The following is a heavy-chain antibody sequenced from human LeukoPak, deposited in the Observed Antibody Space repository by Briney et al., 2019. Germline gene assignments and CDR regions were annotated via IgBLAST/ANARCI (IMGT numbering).Heavy chain of an antibody. CDR1: GYTFTSYG. CDR2: LSAYNGNT. V-gene: IGHV1-18*01. CDR3: ARTEYQLLFISGGMDV. D-gene: IGHD2-2*01. Sequence: GASVKVSCKASGYTFTSYGISWVRQAPGQGLEWMGWLSAYNGNTNYAQKLQGRVTMTTDTSTSTAYMELRSLRSDDTAVYYCARTEYQLLFISGGMDVWGHGTTVTVSS. J-gene: IGHJ6*02.